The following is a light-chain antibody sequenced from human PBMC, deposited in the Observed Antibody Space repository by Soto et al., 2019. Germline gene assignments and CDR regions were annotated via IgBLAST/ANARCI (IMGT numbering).Light chain of an antibody. J-gene: IGLJ2*01. CDR2: EGG. Sequence: QSALTQPASVSGSPGQSITISCTGTSSDVGNYNLVSWYQQYPGKAPKLMIYEGGKRPSGVSNRFSGSKSGNTASLTISGLQAEDEADYSCFSFALRSTLIFGGGTKLTVL. V-gene: IGLV2-23*01. CDR1: SSDVGNYNL. CDR3: FSFALRSTLI.